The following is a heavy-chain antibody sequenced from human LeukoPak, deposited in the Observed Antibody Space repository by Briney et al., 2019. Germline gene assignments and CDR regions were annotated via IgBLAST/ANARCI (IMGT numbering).Heavy chain of an antibody. CDR3: ARDYDSSGYFEYYFDY. Sequence: SETLSLTCTVSGGPISSYYWSWIRQPPGKGLEWIGFIYYIENTNYNPSLKSRVTISVDTSKNQFSLKLSSVTAADTAVYYCARDYDSSGYFEYYFDYWGQGTLVTVSS. V-gene: IGHV4-59*12. CDR1: GGPISSYY. D-gene: IGHD3-22*01. J-gene: IGHJ4*02. CDR2: IYYIENT.